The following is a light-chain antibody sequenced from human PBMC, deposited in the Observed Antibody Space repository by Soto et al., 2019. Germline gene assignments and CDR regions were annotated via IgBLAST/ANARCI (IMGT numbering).Light chain of an antibody. CDR1: QSISSW. Sequence: DIQMTQSPSTLSASVGDRVTITCRASQSISSWLAWYQQKPGKAPKLLIYKASTLESGVPSRFSGSGSGTEFTLTISSLQPDDPATYYCQRYKSDPYTFGHGTNLEIK. V-gene: IGKV1-5*03. J-gene: IGKJ2*01. CDR3: QRYKSDPYT. CDR2: KAS.